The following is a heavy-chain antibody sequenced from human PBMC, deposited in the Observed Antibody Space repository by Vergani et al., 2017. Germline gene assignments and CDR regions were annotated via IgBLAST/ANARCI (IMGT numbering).Heavy chain of an antibody. CDR3: ARDEQAWFPPYYYYGMDV. CDR1: GGTFSNHV. CDR2: ILPLFGTP. D-gene: IGHD3-22*01. Sequence: QVQLVQSGAEVKKPGSSVKVSCKSSGGTFSNHVLAWVRQAPGQGLEWMGGILPLFGTPTYAQRFQGRVTITADESTTTAYMELTSLTSEDTAVYYCARDEQAWFPPYYYYGMDVWGQGTTVTVSS. J-gene: IGHJ6*02. V-gene: IGHV1-69*01.